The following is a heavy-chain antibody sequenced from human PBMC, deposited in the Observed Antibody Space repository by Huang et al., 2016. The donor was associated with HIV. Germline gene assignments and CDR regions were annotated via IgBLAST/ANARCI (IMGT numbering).Heavy chain of an antibody. CDR3: SRDDFWSGYSDYYGLDV. Sequence: EVQLLESGGGLVQPGGSLRLSCAASGFTFNGYAMSWVRRAPGKGLEVVSASRGRGGNTYYADSGKGRFTISRDNSKNTLFLQMSGLRAEDTAVYYCSRDDFWSGYSDYYGLDVWGQGTTVTVSS. CDR2: SRGRGGNT. CDR1: GFTFNGYA. D-gene: IGHD3-3*01. J-gene: IGHJ6*02. V-gene: IGHV3-23*01.